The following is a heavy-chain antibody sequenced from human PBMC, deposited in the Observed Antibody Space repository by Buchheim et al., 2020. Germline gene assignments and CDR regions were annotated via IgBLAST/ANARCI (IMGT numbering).Heavy chain of an antibody. CDR2: ISSSGSTI. D-gene: IGHD3-22*01. J-gene: IGHJ4*02. V-gene: IGHV3-48*03. CDR3: AREYYYDSSGYYFDY. CDR1: GFTFSSYE. Sequence: EVQLVESGGGLVQPGGSLRLSCAASGFTFSSYEMNWVRQAPGKGLEWVSYISSSGSTIYYADSLKGRLTISRDNAKNSLYLQMNSLRAEDTAVYYCAREYYYDSSGYYFDYWGQGTL.